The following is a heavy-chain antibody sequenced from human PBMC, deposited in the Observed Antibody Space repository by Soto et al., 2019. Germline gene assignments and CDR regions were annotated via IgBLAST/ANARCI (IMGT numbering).Heavy chain of an antibody. CDR2: IWYDGSNK. CDR3: ARDLHYGDYLNDAFDI. Sequence: QVQLVESGGGVVQPGRSLRLSCAASGFTFSSYGMHWVRQAPGKGLEWVAVIWYDGSNKYYADSVKGRFTISRDSSKNTLYLQMNSLRAEDTAVYYCARDLHYGDYLNDAFDIWGQGTMVTVSS. CDR1: GFTFSSYG. J-gene: IGHJ3*02. D-gene: IGHD4-17*01. V-gene: IGHV3-33*01.